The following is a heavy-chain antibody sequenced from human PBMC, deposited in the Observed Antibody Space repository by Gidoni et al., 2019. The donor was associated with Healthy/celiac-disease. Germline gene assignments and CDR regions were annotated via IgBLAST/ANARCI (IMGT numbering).Heavy chain of an antibody. Sequence: QVQLQESGPGLVKPSETLSLTCTVSGGSISSYYWSWIRQPPGKGLEWIGYLYYSGSTNYNPSLKSRVTISVDTSKNQFSLKLSSVTAADTAVYYCARARGYSYGGYFDLWGRGTLVTVSS. CDR1: GGSISSYY. D-gene: IGHD5-18*01. J-gene: IGHJ2*01. CDR2: LYYSGST. V-gene: IGHV4-59*01. CDR3: ARARGYSYGGYFDL.